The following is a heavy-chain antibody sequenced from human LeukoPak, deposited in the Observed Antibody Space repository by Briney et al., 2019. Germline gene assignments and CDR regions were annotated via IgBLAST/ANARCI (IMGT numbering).Heavy chain of an antibody. CDR3: AKGVGSYKDIDY. D-gene: IGHD1-26*01. Sequence: GGSLRLSCAASGFTLCSCAMSWVRQASGKGLEGVSVISGSGDTTYYADSVKGRFTISRDNSKNTWFLQMSSLRAEDTAVYYCAKGVGSYKDIDYWGQGTLVTVSS. J-gene: IGHJ4*02. CDR2: ISGSGDTT. CDR1: GFTLCSCA. V-gene: IGHV3-23*01.